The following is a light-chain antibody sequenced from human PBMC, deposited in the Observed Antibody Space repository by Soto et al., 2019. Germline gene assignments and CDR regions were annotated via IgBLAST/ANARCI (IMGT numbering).Light chain of an antibody. J-gene: IGLJ2*01. V-gene: IGLV2-23*01. CDR3: CSYAGSRTFV. CDR1: SSDVGAYNL. Sequence: ALTQPASVSGSPEQSITISCTGTSSDVGAYNLVSWYQQHPGKAPRLIIYEGSKRPSGISHRFSGSKSDNTASLTISGLRAEDEAHYHCCSYAGSRTFVFGGGTKLTVL. CDR2: EGS.